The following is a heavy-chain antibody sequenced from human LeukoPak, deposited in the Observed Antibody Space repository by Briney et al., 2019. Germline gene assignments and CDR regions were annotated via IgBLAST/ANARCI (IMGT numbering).Heavy chain of an antibody. D-gene: IGHD2-15*01. CDR1: GFTFSSYD. V-gene: IGHV3-13*01. CDR3: ARAARSMPYNWFDP. Sequence: AGGSLRLSCAASGFTFSSYDMHWVRQATGKGLEWVSAIGTAGDTYYPGSVKGRFTISGENAKNSLHLQMNSLRAGDTAVYYCARAARSMPYNWFDPWGQGTLVTVSS. CDR2: IGTAGDT. J-gene: IGHJ5*02.